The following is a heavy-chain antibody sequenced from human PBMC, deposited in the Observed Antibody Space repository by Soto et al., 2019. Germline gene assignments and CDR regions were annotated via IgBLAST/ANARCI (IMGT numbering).Heavy chain of an antibody. CDR2: ISAYNGNT. D-gene: IGHD3-22*01. V-gene: IGHV1-18*01. CDR1: GYTFTSYG. CDR3: ARHDSSGYYYYFDY. Sequence: GASVKVSCKASGYTFTSYGISWVRQAPGLGLEWMGWISAYNGNTNYAQKLQGRVTMTTDTSTSTAYMELRSLRSDDTAVYYCARHDSSGYYYYFDYWGQGTLVTVSS. J-gene: IGHJ4*02.